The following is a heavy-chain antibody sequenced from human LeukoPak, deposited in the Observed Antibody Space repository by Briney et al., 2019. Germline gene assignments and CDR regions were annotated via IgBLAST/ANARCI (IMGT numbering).Heavy chain of an antibody. CDR2: IDIYSTKT. CDR1: GFTFSTYA. D-gene: IGHD3-22*01. V-gene: IGHV3-23*05. Sequence: GGSLRLSCATSGFTFSTYAMTWVRQAPGKGLEWVSAIDIYSTKTNYADSVKGRFTISRDNSKNTLYLRMNSLRGEDTAIYYCAKAVTMIVVVSSSDYWGQGTLVTVSS. J-gene: IGHJ4*02. CDR3: AKAVTMIVVVSSSDY.